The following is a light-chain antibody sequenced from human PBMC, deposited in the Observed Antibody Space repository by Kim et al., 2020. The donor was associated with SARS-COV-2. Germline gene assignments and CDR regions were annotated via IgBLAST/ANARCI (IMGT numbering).Light chain of an antibody. CDR1: QDIRND. CDR3: LQHSTYPIT. CDR2: GAS. Sequence: ESVGDRVTITCRESQDIRNDLGWYQQNPGRAPKRLIYGASSLKSGVPSRFSGSGSGTEFTLTISSVQPEDFATYFCLQHSTYPITFGQGTRLEIK. V-gene: IGKV1-17*01. J-gene: IGKJ5*01.